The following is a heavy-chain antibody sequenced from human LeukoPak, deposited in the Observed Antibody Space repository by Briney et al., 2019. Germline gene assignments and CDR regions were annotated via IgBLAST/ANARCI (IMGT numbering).Heavy chain of an antibody. J-gene: IGHJ4*02. V-gene: IGHV4-39*01. D-gene: IGHD3-3*01. CDR1: GGSISSSSYY. CDR3: ARITIFGVVIHD. CDR2: IYYSAST. Sequence: SETLSLTCTVSGGSISSSSYYWGWIRQPPAKGLEWIGSIYYSASTYYNPSLKSRVTISVDTSKNQFSLKLSSVTAADTAVYYCARITIFGVVIHDWSQGTLVTVSS.